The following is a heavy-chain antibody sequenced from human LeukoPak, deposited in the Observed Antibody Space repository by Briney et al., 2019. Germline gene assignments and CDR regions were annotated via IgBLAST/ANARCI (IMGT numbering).Heavy chain of an antibody. CDR1: GGSISSSSYY. V-gene: IGHV4-39*07. CDR3: ARDVTPHV. Sequence: SETLSLTCTVSGGSISSSSYYWGWIRQPPGKGLEWIGNIYYSGTTNYNASLKSRVTISGDTSKNQLSLRLRSVTAADTAVYYCARDVTPHVWGQGILVTVSS. J-gene: IGHJ4*02. CDR2: IYYSGTT.